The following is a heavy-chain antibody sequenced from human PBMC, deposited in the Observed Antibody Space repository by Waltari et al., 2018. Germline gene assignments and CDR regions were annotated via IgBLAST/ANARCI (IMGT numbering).Heavy chain of an antibody. CDR3: ARGSSRNFDS. J-gene: IGHJ4*02. CDR2: ISSSSSTI. CDR1: GSTFSSYS. V-gene: IGHV3-48*01. D-gene: IGHD2-2*01. Sequence: EVQLVESGGGLVQPGGSLRLSCAASGSTFSSYSMTWVRQAPGKGLEWVSYISSSSSTIYYADSVKGRFTISRDNVKNSLYLQMNSLRAEDTAVYYCARGSSRNFDSWGQGTLVTVSS.